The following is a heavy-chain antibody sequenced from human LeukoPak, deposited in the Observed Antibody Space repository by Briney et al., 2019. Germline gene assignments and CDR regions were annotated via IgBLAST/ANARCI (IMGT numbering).Heavy chain of an antibody. J-gene: IGHJ4*02. D-gene: IGHD2-15*01. Sequence: GGSLRLSCAASGFTFSSYSMNWVRQAPGKGLEWVSSISSSSSSYIYYADSVKGRFTISRDNAKNLLYLQMNSLRVEDTAVYYCARPRGCGSATCNNFDYWGQGTLVTVSS. CDR2: ISSSSSSYI. CDR3: ARPRGCGSATCNNFDY. V-gene: IGHV3-21*01. CDR1: GFTFSSYS.